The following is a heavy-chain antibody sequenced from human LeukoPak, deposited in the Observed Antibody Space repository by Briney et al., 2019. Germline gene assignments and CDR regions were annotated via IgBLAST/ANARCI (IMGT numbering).Heavy chain of an antibody. J-gene: IGHJ4*02. CDR2: ISSNGGST. D-gene: IGHD6-19*01. V-gene: IGHV3-64*01. Sequence: PGRSLRLSCAASGFTFSSYAMHWVRQAPGKGLEYVSAISSNGGSTYYANSVKGRFTISRDNSKNTLYLQMGSLRAEDMAVYYCARGERGQWLRGDFDYWGQGTLVTVSS. CDR1: GFTFSSYA. CDR3: ARGERGQWLRGDFDY.